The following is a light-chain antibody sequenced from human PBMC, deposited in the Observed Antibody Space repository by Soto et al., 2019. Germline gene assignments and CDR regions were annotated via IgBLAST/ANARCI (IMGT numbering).Light chain of an antibody. CDR1: QTVSDD. J-gene: IGKJ3*01. V-gene: IGKV3-15*01. CDR3: QQYHDWPPIT. CDR2: GAS. Sequence: EIVMTQSPATLFVSPGERATLSCRASQTVSDDLAWYQQKPGQAPRLLIYGASTRATDIPARFRGGGSGTEFTLTISSLQSEDSAIYYCQQYHDWPPITFGPGTKVNI.